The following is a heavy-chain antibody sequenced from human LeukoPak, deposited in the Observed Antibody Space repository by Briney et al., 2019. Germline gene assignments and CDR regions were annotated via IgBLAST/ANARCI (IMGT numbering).Heavy chain of an antibody. V-gene: IGHV4-4*02. J-gene: IGHJ4*02. CDR3: ARHTGGYSYGLLDY. CDR2: IYHSGST. D-gene: IGHD5-18*01. Sequence: PSGTLSLTCAVSGGSISSNNWWWSWVRQPPGKGLEWIGEIYHSGSTNYNPSLKSRVTISVDTSKNQFSLKLSSVTAADTAVYYCARHTGGYSYGLLDYWGQGTLVTVSS. CDR1: GGSISSNNW.